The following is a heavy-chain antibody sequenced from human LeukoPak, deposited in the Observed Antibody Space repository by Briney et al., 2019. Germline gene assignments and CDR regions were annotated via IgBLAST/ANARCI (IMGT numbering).Heavy chain of an antibody. CDR3: ARDHEYSYGFSYYFDS. J-gene: IGHJ4*02. CDR1: GFTVSSNY. Sequence: GGSLRLSCAASGFTVSSNYMSWVRQAPGKGLECVSVIYSGGSTFYADSVKGRFTISRDNSKNTLYLQMNSLRAEDTAVYYCARDHEYSYGFSYYFDSWGQGTLVTVSS. CDR2: IYSGGST. V-gene: IGHV3-66*01. D-gene: IGHD5-18*01.